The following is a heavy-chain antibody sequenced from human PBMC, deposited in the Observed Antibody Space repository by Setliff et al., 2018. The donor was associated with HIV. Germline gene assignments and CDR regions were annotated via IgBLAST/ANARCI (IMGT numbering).Heavy chain of an antibody. CDR2: INPSGGSS. Sequence: ASVKVSCKASGYTFTSYYMNWVRQAPGQGLEWMGVINPSGGSSTYAQKFQGRVAMTRDTSTSTVYMELSSLRSEDTAVYYCARDRVRITIFGANDASDIWGQGTMVTVSS. CDR3: ARDRVRITIFGANDASDI. D-gene: IGHD3-3*01. J-gene: IGHJ3*02. CDR1: GYTFTSYY. V-gene: IGHV1-46*01.